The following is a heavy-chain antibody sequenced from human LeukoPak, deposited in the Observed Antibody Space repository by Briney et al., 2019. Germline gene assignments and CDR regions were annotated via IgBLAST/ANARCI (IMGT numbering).Heavy chain of an antibody. CDR3: ARAGVVRGTKSTFDY. V-gene: IGHV1-69*13. Sequence: ASVKVSCKASGGTFSSYAISWVRQAPGQGLEWMGGIIPIFGTANYAQKFQGRVTITADESTSTAYMELSSLRSEDTAVYYCARAGVVRGTKSTFDYWGQGTLVTVSS. J-gene: IGHJ4*02. D-gene: IGHD3-10*01. CDR1: GGTFSSYA. CDR2: IIPIFGTA.